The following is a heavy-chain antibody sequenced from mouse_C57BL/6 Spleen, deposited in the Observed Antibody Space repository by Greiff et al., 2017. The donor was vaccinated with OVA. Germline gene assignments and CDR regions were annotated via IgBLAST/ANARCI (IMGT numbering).Heavy chain of an antibody. CDR3: ARGLELRYNAMDY. D-gene: IGHD1-1*01. J-gene: IGHJ4*01. V-gene: IGHV5-17*01. Sequence: VQLKQSGGGLVKPGGSLKLSCAASGFTFSDYGMHWVRQAPEKGLEWVAYISSGSSTNYYAATVKGRFTISRDNAKNTLFLQMTSLRSEDTAMYDGARGLELRYNAMDYWGQGTLVTVSS. CDR1: GFTFSDYG. CDR2: ISSGSSTN.